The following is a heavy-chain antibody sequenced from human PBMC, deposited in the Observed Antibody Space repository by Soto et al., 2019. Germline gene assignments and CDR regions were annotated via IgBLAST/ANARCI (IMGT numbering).Heavy chain of an antibody. CDR3: GRGRSRFGELWGAAPFVY. Sequence: QVQLQQWGAGLLKPSETLSLTCAVYGGSFSGYYWSWIRQPPGKGLEWIGEINHSGSTNFNPSLRSRVNIPLNPPQQHFTLKVCCVTAADTAVYYCGRGRSRFGELWGAAPFVYWGQGTLVTVSS. CDR1: GGSFSGYY. CDR2: INHSGST. D-gene: IGHD3-10*01. V-gene: IGHV4-34*01. J-gene: IGHJ4*02.